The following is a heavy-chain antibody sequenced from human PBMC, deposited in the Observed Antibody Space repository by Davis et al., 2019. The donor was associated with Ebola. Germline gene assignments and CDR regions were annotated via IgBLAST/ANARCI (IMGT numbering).Heavy chain of an antibody. J-gene: IGHJ4*02. CDR3: AKVSTYGPETRSYYFDY. V-gene: IGHV3-23*01. CDR1: GFTFSSYA. Sequence: PGRSLRLSCAASGFTFSSYAMSWVRQAPGKGLEWVSAISGSGGSTYYADSVKGRFTISRDNSKNTLYLQMNSLRAADTAVYYCAKVSTYGPETRSYYFDYWGQGTLVTVSS. CDR2: ISGSGGST. D-gene: IGHD3-10*01.